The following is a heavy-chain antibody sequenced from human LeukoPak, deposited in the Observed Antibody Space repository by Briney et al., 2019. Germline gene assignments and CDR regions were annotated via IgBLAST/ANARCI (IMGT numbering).Heavy chain of an antibody. CDR2: INTNTGNP. CDR3: AREVSPVYFDWLWAPSGYYGMDV. J-gene: IGHJ6*02. CDR1: GYTFITSG. V-gene: IGHV7-4-1*02. Sequence: GASVKVSCKASGYTFITSGITWVRQAPGQGLEWMGWINTNTGNPTYAQGFTGRFVFSLDTSVSTAYLQISSLKAEDTAVYYCAREVSPVYFDWLWAPSGYYGMDVWGQGTTVTVSS. D-gene: IGHD3-9*01.